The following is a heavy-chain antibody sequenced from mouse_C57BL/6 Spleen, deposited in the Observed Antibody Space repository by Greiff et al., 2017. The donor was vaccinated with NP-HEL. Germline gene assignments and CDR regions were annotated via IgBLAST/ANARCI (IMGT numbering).Heavy chain of an antibody. CDR1: GYSITSGYY. D-gene: IGHD1-1*01. V-gene: IGHV3-6*01. CDR3: ASSDYYGSSYAY. Sequence: DVQLQESGPGLVKPSQSLSLTCSVTGYSITSGYYWNWIRQFPGNKLEWMGYISYDGSNNYNPSLKNRISITRDTSKNQFFLKLNSVTTEDTATYYCASSDYYGSSYAYWGQGTLVTVSA. J-gene: IGHJ3*01. CDR2: ISYDGSN.